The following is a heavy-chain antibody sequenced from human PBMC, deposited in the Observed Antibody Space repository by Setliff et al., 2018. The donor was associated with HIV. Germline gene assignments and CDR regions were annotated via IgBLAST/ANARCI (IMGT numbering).Heavy chain of an antibody. Sequence: GGSLRLSCAASGFTFDDYGMTWVRQPPGKGLEWVSDIHWNAGRTGYADSVKGRFTISRDNTKNSLYLQMNGLRGEDTAVYYCVMFSASSGWGQGTQVTVS. CDR2: IHWNAGRT. V-gene: IGHV3-20*04. J-gene: IGHJ4*02. D-gene: IGHD6-6*01. CDR3: VMFSASSG. CDR1: GFTFDDYG.